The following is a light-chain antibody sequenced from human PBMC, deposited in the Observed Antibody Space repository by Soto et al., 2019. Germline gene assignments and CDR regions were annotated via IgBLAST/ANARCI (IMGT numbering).Light chain of an antibody. Sequence: QSVLTQPASVSGSPGQSITISCTGTISDFGGYNYVSWYQHHPGKAPTLIIYEVSNRPSGVSNRFSGSKSGNTASLTISGLQAEDEADYYCSSYAGSLSLYVFGPGTKVTVL. CDR1: ISDFGGYNY. V-gene: IGLV2-14*01. J-gene: IGLJ1*01. CDR3: SSYAGSLSLYV. CDR2: EVS.